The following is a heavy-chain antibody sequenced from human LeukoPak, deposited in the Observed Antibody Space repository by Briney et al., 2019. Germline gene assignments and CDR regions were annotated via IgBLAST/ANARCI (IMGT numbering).Heavy chain of an antibody. CDR2: IYYSGST. J-gene: IGHJ4*02. Sequence: PSETLSLTCTVSGGSISSYYWSWIRQPPGKGLEWIGYIYYSGSTNYNPSLKSRVTMSVDTSKNQFSLKLSSVTAADTAVYYCARERAGDYGSFDYWGQGTLVTVSS. CDR3: ARERAGDYGSFDY. D-gene: IGHD4-17*01. V-gene: IGHV4-59*01. CDR1: GGSISSYY.